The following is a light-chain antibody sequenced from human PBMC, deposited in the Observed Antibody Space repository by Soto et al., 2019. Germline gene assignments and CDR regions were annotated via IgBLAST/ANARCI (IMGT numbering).Light chain of an antibody. V-gene: IGKV1-33*01. CDR3: QQYDNLPPGLT. CDR1: QDISNY. J-gene: IGKJ4*01. CDR2: DAS. Sequence: DIQMTQSPSSLSASVGDRVTITCQASQDISNYLNWYQQKPGKAPKLLIYDASNLETGVPSRFSGSGSGTDFTFTISCLQPEDIATYYCQQYDNLPPGLTFGGGTKLEIK.